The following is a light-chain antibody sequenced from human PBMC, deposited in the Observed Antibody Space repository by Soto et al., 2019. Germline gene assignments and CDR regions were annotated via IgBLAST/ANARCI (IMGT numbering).Light chain of an antibody. CDR2: GNS. CDR3: QSYDSSLSGSV. CDR1: SSNIGAGYD. J-gene: IGLJ2*01. Sequence: QSVLTQPPSVSGAPGQRVTISCTGSSSNIGAGYDVHWYQQLPGTAPKLLIYGNSNRPSGVPDRSSGSKSGTSASLAITGLQAEDESDYSCQSYDSSLSGSVFGGGTKVTVL. V-gene: IGLV1-40*01.